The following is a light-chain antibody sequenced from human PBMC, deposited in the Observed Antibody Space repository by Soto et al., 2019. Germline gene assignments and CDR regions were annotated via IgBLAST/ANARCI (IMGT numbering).Light chain of an antibody. CDR3: QQYNSYSPST. CDR1: QSISSW. CDR2: DAS. Sequence: DIQMTQSPSTLSASVGDRVTITCRASQSISSWLAWYQQKPGKAPKLLIYDASRLESGVPPRFSGSGSGTEFTLTISSLQPDDFATYYCQQYNSYSPSTFGQGTKVEIK. V-gene: IGKV1-5*01. J-gene: IGKJ1*01.